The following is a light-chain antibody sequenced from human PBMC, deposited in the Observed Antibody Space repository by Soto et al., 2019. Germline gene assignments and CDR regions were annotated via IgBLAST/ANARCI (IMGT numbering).Light chain of an antibody. CDR1: SSDVGGYNR. CDR2: EAS. CDR3: SLYTSENTYV. V-gene: IGLV2-18*01. Sequence: QSALTQPPSASGSPGQSVTISCTGTSSDVGGYNRVSWYQQPPGTAPKLIIYEASNRPSGVPDRFSGSKSGNTASLTISGLQAADEADYYCSLYTSENTYVFGTGTKLTVL. J-gene: IGLJ1*01.